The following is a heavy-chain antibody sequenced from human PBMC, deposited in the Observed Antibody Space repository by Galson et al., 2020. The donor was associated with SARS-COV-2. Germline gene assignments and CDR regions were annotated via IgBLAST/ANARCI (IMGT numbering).Heavy chain of an antibody. D-gene: IGHD2-2*01. CDR1: GYTLTELS. Sequence: GESLKISCKVSGYTLTELSMHWVRQAPGKGLEWMGGFDPEDGETIYAQKFQGSVTMTEDTSTDTAYMELSSLRSEDTAVYYCATSTPQVVPAASSWFDPWGQGTLVTVSS. J-gene: IGHJ5*02. CDR3: ATSTPQVVPAASSWFDP. CDR2: FDPEDGET. V-gene: IGHV1-24*01.